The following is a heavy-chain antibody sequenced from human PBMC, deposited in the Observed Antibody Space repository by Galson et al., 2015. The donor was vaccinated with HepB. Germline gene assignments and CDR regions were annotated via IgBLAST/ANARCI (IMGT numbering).Heavy chain of an antibody. CDR1: GSTFTSHW. Sequence: QSGAEVKKPGESLKISCQGFGSTFTSHWIAWLRQKPGKGPEWMGIVYPGDSDTRYSPSFQGQVTFSVDESINTAYLQWSSLQASDSAMYYCARLDSSEYLQPWGQGTLVTVSS. CDR3: ARLDSSEYLQP. CDR2: VYPGDSDT. D-gene: IGHD1-1*01. V-gene: IGHV5-51*03. J-gene: IGHJ1*01.